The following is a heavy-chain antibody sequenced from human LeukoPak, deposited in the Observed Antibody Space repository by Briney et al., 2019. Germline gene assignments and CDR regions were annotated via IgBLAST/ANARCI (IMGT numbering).Heavy chain of an antibody. D-gene: IGHD5/OR15-5a*01. J-gene: IGHJ4*02. V-gene: IGHV3-48*01. CDR3: ASGSRFDY. Sequence: GRSLRLSCAASGFTFSSYGMNWVRQAPGKGLEWVSYISISSSTIYYADSVKGRFTSSRHNSKNTLYLQMNSLRTEDTAVYYCASGSRFDYWGQGTLVTVSS. CDR2: ISISSSTI. CDR1: GFTFSSYG.